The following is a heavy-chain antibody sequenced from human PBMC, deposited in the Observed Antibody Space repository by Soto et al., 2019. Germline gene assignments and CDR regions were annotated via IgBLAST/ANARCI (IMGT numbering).Heavy chain of an antibody. CDR1: GFTFSSYG. V-gene: IGHV3-30*18. D-gene: IGHD1-7*01. J-gene: IGHJ6*02. CDR3: AKGNNWNSENYYYGMDV. CDR2: ISYDGSNK. Sequence: GGSLRLSCAASGFTFSSYGMHWVRQAPGKGLEWVAVISYDGSNKYYADSVKGRFTISRDNSKNTLYLQMNSLRAEDTAVYYCAKGNNWNSENYYYGMDVWGQGTTVTVSS.